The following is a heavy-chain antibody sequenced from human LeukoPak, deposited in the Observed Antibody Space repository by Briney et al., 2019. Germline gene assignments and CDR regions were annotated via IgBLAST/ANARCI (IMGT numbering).Heavy chain of an antibody. D-gene: IGHD2-15*01. CDR2: ISSSSSTI. J-gene: IGHJ4*02. CDR1: GFTFSDFW. Sequence: GGSLRLPCAASGFTFSDFWMSWVRQAPGKGLEWVSYISSSSSTIYYADSVKGRFTISRDNAKNSLYLQMNSLRAEDTAVYYCARDRGYCSGGSCYYFDYWGQGTLVTVSS. CDR3: ARDRGYCSGGSCYYFDY. V-gene: IGHV3-48*01.